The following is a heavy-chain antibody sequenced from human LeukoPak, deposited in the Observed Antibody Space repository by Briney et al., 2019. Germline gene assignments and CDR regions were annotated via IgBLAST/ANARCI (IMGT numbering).Heavy chain of an antibody. CDR2: IYYSGST. Sequence: SETLSLTCTVSGGSISSGDYYWSWIRQPPGKGLEWIGYIYYSGSTYYNPSLKSRVTISVDTSKNHFSLKLSSVTAADTAVYYCARIRMITFGGVIDYWGQGTLVTVSS. CDR3: ARIRMITFGGVIDY. J-gene: IGHJ4*02. CDR1: GGSISSGDYY. D-gene: IGHD3-16*01. V-gene: IGHV4-30-4*08.